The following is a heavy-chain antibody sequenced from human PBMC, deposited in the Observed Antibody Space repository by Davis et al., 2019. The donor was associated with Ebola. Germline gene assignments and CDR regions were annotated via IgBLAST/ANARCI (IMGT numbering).Heavy chain of an antibody. Sequence: GESLKISCAASGFTFSSYGMHWVRQAPGKGLEWVAFIRYDGSNKYYADSVKGRFTISRDNSKNTLYLQMNSLRAEDTAVYYCARDPSVTAGYYGMDVWGKGTTVTVSS. V-gene: IGHV3-30*02. D-gene: IGHD2-21*02. J-gene: IGHJ6*04. CDR2: IRYDGSNK. CDR1: GFTFSSYG. CDR3: ARDPSVTAGYYGMDV.